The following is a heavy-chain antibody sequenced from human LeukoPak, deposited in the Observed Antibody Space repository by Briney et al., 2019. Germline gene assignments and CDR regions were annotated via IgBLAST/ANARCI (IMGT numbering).Heavy chain of an antibody. J-gene: IGHJ4*02. V-gene: IGHV4-39*01. CDR2: IYYGGST. CDR1: GGSIRINSYY. Sequence: PSETLSLTCTVSGGSIRINSYYWGWIRQPPGKGLEWIGSIYYGGSTYYNPSLKSRVTISVDTSKNQFSLKLTSVTAADTAVYYCARLSNYHDSSGYYLGSYYFDYWGQGTLVTVSS. D-gene: IGHD3-22*01. CDR3: ARLSNYHDSSGYYLGSYYFDY.